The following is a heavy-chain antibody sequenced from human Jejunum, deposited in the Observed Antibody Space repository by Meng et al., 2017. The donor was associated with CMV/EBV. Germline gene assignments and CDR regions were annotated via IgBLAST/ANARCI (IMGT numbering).Heavy chain of an antibody. D-gene: IGHD2-21*01. CDR2: ISGSGGST. Sequence: TVSSYAMGWVRQAPGKGLEWVSAISGSGGSTYYADSVKGRFTISRDNAQNTVFLQMNSLRTEDTTVYYCARRPSAIPVSYYGMDVWGQGTTVTVSS. J-gene: IGHJ6*02. V-gene: IGHV3-23*01. CDR3: ARRPSAIPVSYYGMDV. CDR1: TVSSYA.